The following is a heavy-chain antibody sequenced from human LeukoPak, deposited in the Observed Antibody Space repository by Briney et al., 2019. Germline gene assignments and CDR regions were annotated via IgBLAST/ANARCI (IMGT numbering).Heavy chain of an antibody. V-gene: IGHV4-59*01. CDR2: IYYSGST. CDR1: GGSISSYY. D-gene: IGHD6-13*01. J-gene: IGHJ4*02. Sequence: SETLSLTCTVSGGSISSYYWSWIRQPPGKGLEWIGYIYYSGSTNYNPSLKSRVTISVDTSKNQSSLKLSSVTAADTAVYYCARRIATYFDYWGQGTLITVSS. CDR3: ARRIATYFDY.